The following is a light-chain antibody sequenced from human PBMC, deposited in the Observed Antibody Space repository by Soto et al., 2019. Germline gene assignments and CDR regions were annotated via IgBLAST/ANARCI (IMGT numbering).Light chain of an antibody. Sequence: NFMLTQPHSVSESPWKTLSISCTRSSGSIANNYVQWYQQRPGSAPTTVIYENNQRLSGVPDRSSGSTDGSSNSASLTISGLQAEDEADYYCQSYDSDFVVFGGGTKLTVL. CDR3: QSYDSDFVV. J-gene: IGLJ2*01. V-gene: IGLV6-57*04. CDR1: SGSIANNY. CDR2: ENN.